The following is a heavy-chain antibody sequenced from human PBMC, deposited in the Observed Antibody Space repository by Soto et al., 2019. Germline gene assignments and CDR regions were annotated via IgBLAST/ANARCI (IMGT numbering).Heavy chain of an antibody. V-gene: IGHV3-21*01. Sequence: EVQLVESGGGPVRPGGSLKLSCAASGFNFITYSLSWVRQAPGKGLEWGASISSSAVYIDYADSVKGRFTISRDNANNSLYLQMNSLRAEDTATYYCVRDGLDYYDTERLYFDKWGQGTLVTVSA. CDR2: ISSSAVYI. CDR3: VRDGLDYYDTERLYFDK. CDR1: GFNFITYS. D-gene: IGHD3-22*01. J-gene: IGHJ4*02.